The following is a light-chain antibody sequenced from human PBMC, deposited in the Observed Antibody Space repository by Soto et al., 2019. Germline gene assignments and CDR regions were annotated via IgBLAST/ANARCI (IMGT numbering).Light chain of an antibody. CDR3: QQYDSYSPLT. CDR1: QSISSW. CDR2: KAS. J-gene: IGKJ4*01. Sequence: DIQMTQSPSTLSASVGDRVTINCRASQSISSWLAWYQKTPGKAPKLLIYKASGLESGVPSRFSGSGSGTDFTLTISSLQPDDFATYYCQQYDSYSPLTFGGGTKVDIK. V-gene: IGKV1-5*03.